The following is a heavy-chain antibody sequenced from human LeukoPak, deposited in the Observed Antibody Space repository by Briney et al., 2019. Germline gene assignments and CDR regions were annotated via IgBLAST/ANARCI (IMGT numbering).Heavy chain of an antibody. V-gene: IGHV3-66*04. CDR1: GFTFSSYG. Sequence: PGGSLRLSCAASGFTFSSYGMSWVRQAPGKGLEWVSVIYSGGSTYYADSVKGRFTISRGNSKNTLYLQMNSLRAEDTAVYYCAKLADFYASGSPGYWGQGTLVTVSS. J-gene: IGHJ4*02. D-gene: IGHD3-10*01. CDR3: AKLADFYASGSPGY. CDR2: IYSGGST.